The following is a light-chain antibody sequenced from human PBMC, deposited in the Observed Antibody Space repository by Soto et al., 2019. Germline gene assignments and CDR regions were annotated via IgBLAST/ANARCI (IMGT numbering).Light chain of an antibody. Sequence: SYELTQPPSVSVAPGQTARITCGGNNIGSKSVHWYQQQPGQAPVLVVYDDSDRPSGSPERFSGSNSGTTATLTISSGEAGDEADYYCQVWDSSSDLVVFGGGTQLTVL. CDR3: QVWDSSSDLVV. CDR2: DDS. J-gene: IGLJ2*01. V-gene: IGLV3-21*02. CDR1: NIGSKS.